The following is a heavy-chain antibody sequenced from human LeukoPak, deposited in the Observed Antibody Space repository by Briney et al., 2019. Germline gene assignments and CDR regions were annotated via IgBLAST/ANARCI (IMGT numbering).Heavy chain of an antibody. D-gene: IGHD2-15*01. CDR3: ARIGYCSGGSCYEIDY. Sequence: SQTLSLTCAISGDSVSSNSAAWNWIRQSPSRGLEWLGRTYYRSKWYNDYAVSVRSRITINPDTSKNQFSLKLSSVTAADTAVYYCARIGYCSGGSCYEIDYWGQGTLVTVSS. V-gene: IGHV6-1*01. CDR2: TYYRSKWYN. CDR1: GDSVSSNSAA. J-gene: IGHJ4*02.